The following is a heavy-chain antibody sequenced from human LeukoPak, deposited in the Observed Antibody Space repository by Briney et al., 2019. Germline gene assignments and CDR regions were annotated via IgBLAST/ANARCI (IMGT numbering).Heavy chain of an antibody. J-gene: IGHJ5*02. Sequence: SETLSLTCTVSGGSISSSSYYWGWIRQPPGKGLEWIGSIYYSGSTSYNPSLKSRVTISVDTSKNQFSLKLSSVTAADTAVYYCARVKKEYYYDSSGFLFHWFDPWGQGTLVTVSS. CDR2: IYYSGST. V-gene: IGHV4-39*07. CDR3: ARVKKEYYYDSSGFLFHWFDP. CDR1: GGSISSSSYY. D-gene: IGHD3-22*01.